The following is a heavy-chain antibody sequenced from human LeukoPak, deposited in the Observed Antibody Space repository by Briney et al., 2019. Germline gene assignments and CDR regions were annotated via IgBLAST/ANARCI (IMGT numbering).Heavy chain of an antibody. Sequence: ASVKVSCKASGGTFSSYAISCVRQAPGQGLEWMGRIIPIFGTANYAQKFQGRVTITTDESTSTAYMELSSLRSEDTAVYYCARTDSSGYLTDYWGQGTLVTVSS. D-gene: IGHD3-22*01. J-gene: IGHJ4*02. CDR1: GGTFSSYA. CDR2: IIPIFGTA. CDR3: ARTDSSGYLTDY. V-gene: IGHV1-69*05.